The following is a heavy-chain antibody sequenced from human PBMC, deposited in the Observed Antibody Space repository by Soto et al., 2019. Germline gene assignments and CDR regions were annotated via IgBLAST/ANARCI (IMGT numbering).Heavy chain of an antibody. CDR1: GDTFTRYY. CDR2: INPNGGST. V-gene: IGHV1-46*01. Sequence: AAVKDTCKAPGDTFTRYYMHGVGQARGHGREWMGVINPNGGSTRFAQKFKGSVTMTRDTSTSTGYMELRGLTSEDTAVYYCARSSGGVYGIIIEGTNWFDPWGQGTLVTVSS. D-gene: IGHD3-16*01. CDR3: ARSSGGVYGIIIEGTNWFDP. J-gene: IGHJ5*02.